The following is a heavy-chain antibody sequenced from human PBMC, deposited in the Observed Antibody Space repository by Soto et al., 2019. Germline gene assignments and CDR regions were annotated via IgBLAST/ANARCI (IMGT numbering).Heavy chain of an antibody. CDR3: AGRFGRSGSSSLYYYGMDV. D-gene: IGHD3-10*01. CDR1: GYTFTNYD. J-gene: IGHJ6*02. CDR2: ISAYNGNT. Sequence: QVQLVQSGAEVKKPGASVKVSCKASGYTFTNYDFSWVRQAPGQGLEWMGWISAYNGNTNYAQKLQGRVTMTTDTSTSTAYMELWSLTSDDTAVYYCAGRFGRSGSSSLYYYGMDVWGQGTTFTVSS. V-gene: IGHV1-18*01.